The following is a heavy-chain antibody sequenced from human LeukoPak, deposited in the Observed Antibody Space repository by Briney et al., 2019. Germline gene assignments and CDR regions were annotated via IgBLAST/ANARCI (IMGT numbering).Heavy chain of an antibody. D-gene: IGHD3-3*01. CDR1: GGSISSSSYY. CDR2: IYYSGST. CDR3: ASEYDFWSGYPGCWFDP. Sequence: SETLSLTCTVSGGSISSSSYYWGWIRQPPGKGLEWIGSIYYSGSTYYSPSLKSRVTISVDTSKNQFSLKLSSVTAADTAVYYCASEYDFWSGYPGCWFDPWGQGTLVTVSS. V-gene: IGHV4-39*01. J-gene: IGHJ5*02.